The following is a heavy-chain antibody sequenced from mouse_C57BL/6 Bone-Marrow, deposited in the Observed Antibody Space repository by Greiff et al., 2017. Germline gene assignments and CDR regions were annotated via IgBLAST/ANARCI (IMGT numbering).Heavy chain of an antibody. V-gene: IGHV14-4*01. J-gene: IGHJ2*01. CDR1: GFNIKDDY. CDR2: IDPENGDT. Sequence: VQLQQSGAELVRPGASVKLSCTASGFNIKDDYMHWVKQRPEQGLEWIGWIDPENGDTEYASKFQGKATITADTSSNKAYLQLSSLTSEDTAVYYCTTLWYFDYWGQGTTLTVSS. D-gene: IGHD1-1*02. CDR3: TTLWYFDY.